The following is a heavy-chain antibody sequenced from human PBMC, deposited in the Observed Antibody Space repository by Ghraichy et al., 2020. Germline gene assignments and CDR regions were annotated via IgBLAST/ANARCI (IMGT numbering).Heavy chain of an antibody. CDR2: INAGNGNT. J-gene: IGHJ3*02. D-gene: IGHD6-13*01. Sequence: ASVKVSCKASGYTFTSYAMHWVRQAPGQRLEWMGWINAGNGNTKYSQKFQGRVTITRDTSASTAYMELSSLRSEDTAVYYCARGHSSSGYSDAFDIWGQGTMVTVSS. CDR3: ARGHSSSGYSDAFDI. CDR1: GYTFTSYA. V-gene: IGHV1-3*01.